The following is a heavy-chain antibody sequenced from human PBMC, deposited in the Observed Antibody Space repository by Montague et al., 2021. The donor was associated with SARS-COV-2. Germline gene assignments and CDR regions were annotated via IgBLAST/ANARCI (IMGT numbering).Heavy chain of an antibody. CDR2: IYIGGIT. CDR3: AREPAVGGEYYFDH. CDR1: GFPVSNYY. D-gene: IGHD6-19*01. J-gene: IGHJ4*02. V-gene: IGHV3-66*01. Sequence: SRRLSCAVSGFPVSNYYMSWVRQAPGKGLEWVSVIYIGGITYYADSVKGRFVISRDNSKNMLSLQMNSLRAEDTALYYCAREPAVGGEYYFDHWGQGTLVTVSS.